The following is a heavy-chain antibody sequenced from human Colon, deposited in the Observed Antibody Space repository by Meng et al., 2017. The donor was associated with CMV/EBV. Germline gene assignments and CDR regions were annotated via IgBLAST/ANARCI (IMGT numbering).Heavy chain of an antibody. V-gene: IGHV3-30*02. J-gene: IGHJ4*02. CDR2: IWYDETEK. D-gene: IGHD1-1*01. Sequence: GESLRLSCAASGFSFSTSHMHWVRHAPGKGLEWVAYIWYDETEKSSADSVRGRFTVSRDNSRNTLYLQMSRLRAEDTAIYYCATDGGAWNLDHWGQGTLVTVSS. CDR1: GFSFSTSH. CDR3: ATDGGAWNLDH.